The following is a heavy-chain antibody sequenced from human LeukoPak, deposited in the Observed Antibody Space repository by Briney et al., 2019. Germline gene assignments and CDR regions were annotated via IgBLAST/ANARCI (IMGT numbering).Heavy chain of an antibody. CDR3: ARGIAAAGTGSYFDY. J-gene: IGHJ4*02. Sequence: ASVKVSCKASGYTFTSYDINWVRQATGQGLEWMGWMNPNSGNTGHAQKFQGRVTMTRNTSISTAYMELSSLRSEDTAVYYCARGIAAAGTGSYFDYWGQGTLVTVSS. D-gene: IGHD6-13*01. CDR1: GYTFTSYD. V-gene: IGHV1-8*01. CDR2: MNPNSGNT.